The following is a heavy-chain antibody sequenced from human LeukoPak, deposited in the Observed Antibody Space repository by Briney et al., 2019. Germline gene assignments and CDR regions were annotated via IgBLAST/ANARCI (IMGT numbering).Heavy chain of an antibody. CDR2: IHGSGST. V-gene: IGHV4-4*07. D-gene: IGHD6-19*01. J-gene: IGHJ4*02. CDR1: GGSISTYY. Sequence: NTSETLSLTCTVSGGSISTYYWSWIRQSAGKGLEWIGRIHGSGSTNYKSSLVSRVTMSVDTSKNQFSLKVTSVTAADTGVYYCARAPEFSSGWLLDCWGQGSLVTVSS. CDR3: ARAPEFSSGWLLDC.